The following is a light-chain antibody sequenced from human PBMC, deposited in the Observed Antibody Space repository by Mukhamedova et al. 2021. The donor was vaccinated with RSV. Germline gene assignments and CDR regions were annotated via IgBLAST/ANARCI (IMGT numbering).Light chain of an antibody. Sequence: IASNYVQWYQQRPGSAPITVIYEDNQRPSAVPDRFSGSIDSSSNSASLTIPGLKPEDEADYYCQSNDSSNHVVFGGGPKLTVL. J-gene: IGLJ2*01. V-gene: IGLV6-57*02. CDR2: EDN. CDR1: IASNY. CDR3: QSNDSSNHVV.